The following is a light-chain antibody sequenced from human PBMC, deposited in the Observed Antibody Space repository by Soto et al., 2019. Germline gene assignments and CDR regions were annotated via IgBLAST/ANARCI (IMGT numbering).Light chain of an antibody. V-gene: IGLV1-44*01. CDR3: APWDGSLKGWV. Sequence: QSVLTQQPSVSGTPGQRVTIFCSGSSSNIGSNPVNWYQQLPGTAPKLLIYGDDKRPPGVPDRFSGSRSGTSASLAISGLRSEDEADYYCAPWDGSLKGWVFGAGTKVTVL. CDR1: SSNIGSNP. J-gene: IGLJ3*02. CDR2: GDD.